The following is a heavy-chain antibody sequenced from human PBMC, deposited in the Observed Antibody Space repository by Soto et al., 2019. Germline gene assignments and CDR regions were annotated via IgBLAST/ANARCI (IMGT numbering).Heavy chain of an antibody. CDR3: FRLFICRYAVFFESSLEMVNLPFTDAAYTVSRLLTLLLIRPSHSSPLPEFLPTQCIAESLKVNPEAAQESLIDP. V-gene: IGHV1-18*01. Sequence: ASVKVSCKASGYTFTRSGISWVRQAPGQGLEWMGWISTYNGDTNYAQTFQGRVTMTTDTSTSTVHMEVRSLRSDDTAVSSVFRLFICRYAVFFESSLEMVNLPFTDAAYTVSRLLTLLLIRPSHSSPLPEFLPTQCIAESLKVNPEAAQESLIDP. CDR1: GYTFTRSG. D-gene: IGHD2-21*01. CDR2: ISTYNGDT. J-gene: IGHJ5*02.